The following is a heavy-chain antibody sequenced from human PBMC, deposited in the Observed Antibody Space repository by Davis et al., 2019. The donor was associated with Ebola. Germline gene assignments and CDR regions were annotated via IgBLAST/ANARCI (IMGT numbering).Heavy chain of an antibody. J-gene: IGHJ6*04. Sequence: DSVKGRFTISRDNSKNTLYLQMNSLRAEDTAVYYCAKDRQWRYSYGIYYYYYGMDVWGKGTTVTVSS. D-gene: IGHD5-18*01. V-gene: IGHV3-30*02. CDR3: AKDRQWRYSYGIYYYYYGMDV.